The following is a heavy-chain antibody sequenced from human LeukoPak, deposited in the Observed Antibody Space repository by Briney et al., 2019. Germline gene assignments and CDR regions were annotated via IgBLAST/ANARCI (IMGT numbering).Heavy chain of an antibody. Sequence: SETLSLTCTVSGGSISSYYWSWIRQPPGKGLEWIGYIYYSGSTNYNPSLKSRVTISVDTSKNQFPLKLSSVTAADTAVYYCATSRINQITMVRGVTFDYGGQGTLVTVSS. J-gene: IGHJ4*02. CDR1: GGSISSYY. D-gene: IGHD3-10*01. CDR3: ATSRINQITMVRGVTFDY. V-gene: IGHV4-59*01. CDR2: IYYSGST.